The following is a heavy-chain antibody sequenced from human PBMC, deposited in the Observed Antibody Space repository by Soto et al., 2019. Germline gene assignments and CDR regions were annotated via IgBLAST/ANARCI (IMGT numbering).Heavy chain of an antibody. CDR2: IYYSGST. V-gene: IGHV4-39*01. J-gene: IGHJ5*02. D-gene: IGHD3-16*01. CDR1: GGSISSSSYY. CDR3: AIRGIMITFGGVNVFDP. Sequence: QLQLQESGPGLVKPSETLSLTCTVSGGSISSSSYYWGWIRQPPGKGLEWIGSIYYSGSTYYNPSLKSRVTISVDTSKNQFSLKLSSVTAADTAVYYCAIRGIMITFGGVNVFDPWGQGTLVTVSS.